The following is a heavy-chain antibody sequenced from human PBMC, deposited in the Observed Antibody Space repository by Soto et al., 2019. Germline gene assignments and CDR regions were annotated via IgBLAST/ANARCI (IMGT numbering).Heavy chain of an antibody. Sequence: PSEALSLTCTFSGGSISSYYWSWIRQPPGKGLEWIGYIYYSGSTNYNPALKSRVTISVDTSKNQFSLKLSSVTAADTAVYYCARSRRDGYNSRLIWLPDDWGQGTLVTVSS. J-gene: IGHJ4*02. CDR3: ARSRRDGYNSRLIWLPDD. D-gene: IGHD5-12*01. CDR1: GGSISSYY. V-gene: IGHV4-59*01. CDR2: IYYSGST.